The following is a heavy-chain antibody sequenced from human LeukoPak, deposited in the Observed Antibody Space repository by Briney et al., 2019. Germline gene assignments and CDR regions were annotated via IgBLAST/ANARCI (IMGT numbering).Heavy chain of an antibody. J-gene: IGHJ4*02. V-gene: IGHV4-59*08. CDR2: IYYSGST. CDR3: ARRYFSSSWFFDY. D-gene: IGHD6-13*01. CDR1: GGSISSYY. Sequence: PSETLSLTCTVSGGSISSYYWNWIRQPPGKGLEWIGYIYYSGSTNYNPSLKSRVTISVDTSKNQFSLRLSSVTAADTAVYYCARRYFSSSWFFDYWGQETLVTVSS.